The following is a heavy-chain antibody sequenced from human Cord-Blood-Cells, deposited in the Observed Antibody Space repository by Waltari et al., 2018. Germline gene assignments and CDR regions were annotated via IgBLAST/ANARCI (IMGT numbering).Heavy chain of an antibody. J-gene: IGHJ4*02. CDR1: GFTFSSYA. D-gene: IGHD3-10*01. V-gene: IGHV3-30*04. CDR2: ISYDGSNK. Sequence: QVQLVESGGGVVQPGRSLRLSCAASGFTFSSYAMHLVRQAPGKGLEWVAVISYDGSNKYYADSVKGRFTISRDNSKNTLYLQMNSLRAEDTAVYYCARDYYGSGSYFDYWGQGTLVTVSS. CDR3: ARDYYGSGSYFDY.